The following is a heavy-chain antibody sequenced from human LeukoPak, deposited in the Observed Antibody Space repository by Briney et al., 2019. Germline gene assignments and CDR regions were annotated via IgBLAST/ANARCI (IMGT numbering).Heavy chain of an antibody. CDR3: ARAPWGRSDFWSGHPYYFDY. J-gene: IGHJ4*02. Sequence: SETPSLTCTVSGGSIGSYYWSWIRQPPGKGLEWIGYIYYSGSTNHNPSLKSRVTISVDTSKNQFSLKLSSVTAADTAVYYCARAPWGRSDFWSGHPYYFDYWGQGTLVTVSS. D-gene: IGHD3-3*01. CDR1: GGSIGSYY. CDR2: IYYSGST. V-gene: IGHV4-59*01.